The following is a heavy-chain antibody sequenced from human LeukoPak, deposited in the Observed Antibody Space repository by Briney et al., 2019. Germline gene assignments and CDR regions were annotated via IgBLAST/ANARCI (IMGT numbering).Heavy chain of an antibody. V-gene: IGHV3-21*01. D-gene: IGHD1-1*01. CDR1: GFYFSSYS. CDR3: ARVEATTGRNYHYYYMDV. Sequence: PGGSLRLSCGASGFYFSSYSMNWVRQAPGKGLEWVSSINSGSTYMYYADSVEGRFTISRDNAKNSLHLQMYSLRAEDTAVYFCARVEATTGRNYHYYYMDVWGKGTTVTVSS. J-gene: IGHJ6*03. CDR2: INSGSTYM.